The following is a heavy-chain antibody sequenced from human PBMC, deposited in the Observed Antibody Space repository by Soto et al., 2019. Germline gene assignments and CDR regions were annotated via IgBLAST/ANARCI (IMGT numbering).Heavy chain of an antibody. J-gene: IGHJ2*01. D-gene: IGHD2-15*01. CDR1: GYTFTSYD. V-gene: IGHV1-8*01. Sequence: QVQLVQSGAEVKKPGASVKVSCKASGYTFTSYDINWVRPATGQGLEWMGWMNPNSGNTGYAQKFQGRVTMTRHTSISTAYMELSSLRSEDTAVYYCARGAIGYCSGGSCYGYWYFDLWGRGTLVTVSS. CDR2: MNPNSGNT. CDR3: ARGAIGYCSGGSCYGYWYFDL.